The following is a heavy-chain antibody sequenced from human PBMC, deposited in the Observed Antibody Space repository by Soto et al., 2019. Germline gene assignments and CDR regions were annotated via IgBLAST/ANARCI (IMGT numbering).Heavy chain of an antibody. D-gene: IGHD3-10*01. J-gene: IGHJ4*02. V-gene: IGHV3-66*01. Sequence: EVQLVESGGGLVQPGGSLRLSCAASGFTVSSNYMNWVRQAPGKGLEWVSVIYSGGSTYYADSVKGRFTISRDNSKNTLYLQMNSLRAEETAVYYCARESGRGLFDYWGQGTLVTVSS. CDR1: GFTVSSNY. CDR2: IYSGGST. CDR3: ARESGRGLFDY.